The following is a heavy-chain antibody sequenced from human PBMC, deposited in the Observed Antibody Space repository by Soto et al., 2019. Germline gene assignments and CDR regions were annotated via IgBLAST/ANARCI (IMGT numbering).Heavy chain of an antibody. CDR3: AKQFTDFWSGYYYYYGMDV. V-gene: IGHV3-30*18. J-gene: IGHJ6*02. CDR1: GFTFSSYG. Sequence: QVQLVESGGGVVQPGRSLRLSCAASGFTFSSYGMHWVRQAPGKGLEWVAVISYDGSNKYYADSVKGRFTISRDNSKNTLYLQMNSLRAEDTAVYYCAKQFTDFWSGYYYYYGMDVWGQGTTVTVSS. CDR2: ISYDGSNK. D-gene: IGHD3-3*01.